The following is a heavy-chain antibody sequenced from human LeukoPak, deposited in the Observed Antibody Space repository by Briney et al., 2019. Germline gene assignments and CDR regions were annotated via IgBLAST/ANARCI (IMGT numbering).Heavy chain of an antibody. V-gene: IGHV3-30*18. D-gene: IGHD3-22*01. CDR1: GFTFSSYG. CDR2: ISYDGSNK. Sequence: GGSLRLSCAASGFTFSSYGMHWVRQAPGKGLEWVAVISYDGSNKYYADSVKGRFTISRDNPKNTLYLQMNSLRAEDTAVYYCAKNGYYYDSSGYYYNDYWGQGTLVTVSS. J-gene: IGHJ4*02. CDR3: AKNGYYYDSSGYYYNDY.